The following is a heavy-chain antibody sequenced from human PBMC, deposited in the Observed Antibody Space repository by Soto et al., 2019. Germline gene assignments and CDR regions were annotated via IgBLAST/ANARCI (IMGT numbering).Heavy chain of an antibody. Sequence: QVQLVESGGGVVQPGRSLRLSCAASGFTFSSYGMHWVRQAPGKGLEWVAVIWYDGSNKYYADSVKGRFTISRDNSKNTPYQQMNSLSAEDTAVYYCGRDPDYGGIPFDYWGQGTLVTVSS. CDR3: GRDPDYGGIPFDY. D-gene: IGHD4-17*01. CDR2: IWYDGSNK. V-gene: IGHV3-33*01. CDR1: GFTFSSYG. J-gene: IGHJ4*02.